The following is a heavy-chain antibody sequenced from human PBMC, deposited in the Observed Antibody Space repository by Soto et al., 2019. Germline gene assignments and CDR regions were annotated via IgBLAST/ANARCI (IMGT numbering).Heavy chain of an antibody. CDR1: GYTFTSYG. J-gene: IGHJ4*02. D-gene: IGHD3-22*01. V-gene: IGHV1-18*01. CDR2: ISAYNGNT. Sequence: GASVKVSCKASGYTFTSYGISWVRQAPGQGLEWMGWISAYNGNTNYAQKLQGRVTMTTDTSTSTAYMELRSLRSDDTAVYYCARDYYDSSGYPPPVDYWGQGTLVTVSS. CDR3: ARDYYDSSGYPPPVDY.